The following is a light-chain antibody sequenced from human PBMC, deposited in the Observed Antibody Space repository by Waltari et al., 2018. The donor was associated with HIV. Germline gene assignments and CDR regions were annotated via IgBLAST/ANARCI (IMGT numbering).Light chain of an antibody. Sequence: QSVLTQPPSASGTPGHRVTISCSGSSSNIGSNYVYWYQQLPGAAPKLLIYRNNQRPSGVPDRFSGSKSGTSVSLAISGLRSEDEADYHCAAWDDSLSGVVFGGGTKLTVL. V-gene: IGLV1-47*01. CDR2: RNN. CDR3: AAWDDSLSGVV. CDR1: SSNIGSNY. J-gene: IGLJ2*01.